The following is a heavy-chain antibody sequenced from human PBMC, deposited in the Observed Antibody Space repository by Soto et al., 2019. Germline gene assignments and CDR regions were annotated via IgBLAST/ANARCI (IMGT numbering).Heavy chain of an antibody. CDR2: IIPIFGTA. CDR1: GGTFSSYA. CDR3: AREPIRSSGYYQYFDY. J-gene: IGHJ4*02. V-gene: IGHV1-69*13. D-gene: IGHD3-22*01. Sequence: ASVKVSCKASGGTFSSYAISWVRQAPGQGLEWMGGIIPIFGTANYAQKFQGRVTITADESTSTAYMELSSLRSEDTAVYYCAREPIRSSGYYQYFDYWGQGTLVTVSS.